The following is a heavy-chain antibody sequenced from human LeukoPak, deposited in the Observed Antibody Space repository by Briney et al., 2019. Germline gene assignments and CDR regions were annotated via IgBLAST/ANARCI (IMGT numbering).Heavy chain of an antibody. CDR2: IYYSGST. CDR1: GGSISSSSYY. D-gene: IGHD4-17*01. CDR3: ARVTPPFSYYGVQGAIDY. J-gene: IGHJ4*02. Sequence: SETLSLTCTVSGGSISSSSYYWGWIRQPPGKGLEWIGSIYYSGSTNYNPSLKSRVTISVDTSKNQFSLKLSSVTAADTAVYYCARVTPPFSYYGVQGAIDYWGQGTLVTVSS. V-gene: IGHV4-39*07.